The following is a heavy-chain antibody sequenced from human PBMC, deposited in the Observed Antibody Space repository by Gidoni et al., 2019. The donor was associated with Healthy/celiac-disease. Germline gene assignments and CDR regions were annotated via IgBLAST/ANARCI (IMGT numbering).Heavy chain of an antibody. CDR1: VFTVSSYA. CDR2: SSGSGGST. CDR3: AKDPVRDGYNWLDWYFDL. D-gene: IGHD5-12*01. Sequence: EVQLLESGGGLVEPGGSLRHACAASVFTVSSYAMSWVRQAAGKGLGWVSGSSGSGGSTDYADSVKGRFTISRATSKNTLYLQMNSLRAEDTAVYYWAKDPVRDGYNWLDWYFDLWGRGTLVTVSS. J-gene: IGHJ2*01. V-gene: IGHV3-23*01.